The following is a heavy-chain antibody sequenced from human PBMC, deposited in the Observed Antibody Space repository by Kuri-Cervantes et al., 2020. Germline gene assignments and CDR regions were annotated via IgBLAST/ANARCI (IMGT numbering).Heavy chain of an antibody. V-gene: IGHV1-18*01. J-gene: IGHJ3*02. D-gene: IGHD3-22*01. Sequence: ASVKVSCKASGYTFTSYGISWVRQAPGQGLEWMGWISAYNGDTNYAQKLQGRVTMTTDTSTSTAYMELSSLRSEDTAVYYCARQAYDSSGYYYSFDIWGQGTMVTVSS. CDR3: ARQAYDSSGYYYSFDI. CDR1: GYTFTSYG. CDR2: ISAYNGDT.